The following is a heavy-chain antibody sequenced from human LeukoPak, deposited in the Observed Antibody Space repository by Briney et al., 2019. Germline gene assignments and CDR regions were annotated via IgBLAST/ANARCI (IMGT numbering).Heavy chain of an antibody. J-gene: IGHJ4*02. CDR2: TSSSDAGT. CDR1: GFTLSSYA. Sequence: GGSLRLSCAASGFTLSSYAMSWVRQAPGKGLEWVSATSSSDAGTYYADSVRGRFTISRDNAKNSLYLQMNSLRAEDTGVYYCARRVAVADNYFDYWGQGTLVTVSS. CDR3: ARRVAVADNYFDY. V-gene: IGHV3-23*01. D-gene: IGHD6-19*01.